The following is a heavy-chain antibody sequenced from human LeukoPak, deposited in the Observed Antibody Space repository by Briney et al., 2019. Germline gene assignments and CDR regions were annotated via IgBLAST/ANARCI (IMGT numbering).Heavy chain of an antibody. D-gene: IGHD6-19*01. Sequence: GGSLRLSCAASGFTFSSYGMHWVRQAPGKGLEWVAFIRYDGSNKYYADSVKGRFTISRDNSKNTLYLQMNSLRAEDTAVYYCAKDLSRYSSGWYLPDYWGQGTLVTVPS. J-gene: IGHJ4*02. CDR2: IRYDGSNK. CDR3: AKDLSRYSSGWYLPDY. CDR1: GFTFSSYG. V-gene: IGHV3-30*02.